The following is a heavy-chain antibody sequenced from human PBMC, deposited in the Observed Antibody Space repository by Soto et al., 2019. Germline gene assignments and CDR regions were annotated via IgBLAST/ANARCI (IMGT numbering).Heavy chain of an antibody. V-gene: IGHV3-21*01. Sequence: GGSLRLSCAVSGFTFSSYSMNWVRQAPGKGLEWVSSISSSSNYIYYADSVKGRFTISRDNAKNSLYLQMNGLRAEDTALYYCARDREGVGAGLFWGQGTMVTVSS. CDR3: ARDREGVGAGLF. D-gene: IGHD1-26*01. CDR2: ISSSSNYI. CDR1: GFTFSSYS. J-gene: IGHJ3*01.